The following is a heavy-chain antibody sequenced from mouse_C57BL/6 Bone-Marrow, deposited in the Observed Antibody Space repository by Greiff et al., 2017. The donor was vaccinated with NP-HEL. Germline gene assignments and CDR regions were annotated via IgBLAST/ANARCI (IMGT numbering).Heavy chain of an antibody. V-gene: IGHV10-1*01. J-gene: IGHJ2*01. CDR3: GRHWGYDVFDY. Sequence: GGGLVQPKGSLKLSCAASGFSFNTYAMNWVRQAPGKGLEWVARIRSKSNNYATYYADSVKDRFTISRDDSESMLYLQMNNLKTEDTAMYYCGRHWGYDVFDYWGQGTTLTVSS. CDR1: GFSFNTYA. D-gene: IGHD2-2*01. CDR2: IRSKSNNYAT.